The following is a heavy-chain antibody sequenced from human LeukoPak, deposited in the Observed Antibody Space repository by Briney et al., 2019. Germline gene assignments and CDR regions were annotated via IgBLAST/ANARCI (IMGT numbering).Heavy chain of an antibody. CDR1: GYTFTGYY. CDR2: INPNSGGT. Sequence: ASVKVSCKASGYTFTGYYMHWVRQAPGQGLEWMGRINPNSGGTNYAQKFQGRVTMTRDTSISTAYMELSSLRPDDTAVYYCARPYCKNGVCLVWLDPWGQGTLVTVSS. D-gene: IGHD2-8*01. CDR3: ARPYCKNGVCLVWLDP. V-gene: IGHV1-2*06. J-gene: IGHJ5*02.